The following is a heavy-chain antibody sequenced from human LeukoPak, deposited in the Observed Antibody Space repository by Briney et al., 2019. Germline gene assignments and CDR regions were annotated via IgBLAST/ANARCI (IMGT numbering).Heavy chain of an antibody. V-gene: IGHV4-59*12. D-gene: IGHD2-15*01. CDR2: IYYSGST. CDR3: ARFYCSGGSCYFDY. Sequence: SETLSLTCTVSGGSISTYYWSWIRQPPGKGLEWIGYIYYSGSTNYNPSLKSRVTMSVDTSKNQFSLKLSSVTAADTAVYYCARFYCSGGSCYFDYWGQGTLVTVSS. CDR1: GGSISTYY. J-gene: IGHJ4*02.